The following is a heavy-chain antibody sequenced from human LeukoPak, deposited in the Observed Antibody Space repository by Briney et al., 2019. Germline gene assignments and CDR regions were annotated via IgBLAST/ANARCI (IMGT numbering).Heavy chain of an antibody. V-gene: IGHV4-34*01. CDR1: GGSFSGYD. D-gene: IGHD5-24*01. CDR3: ARGLGWKVATMGLFYMDV. CDR2: INHGGDT. Sequence: SGTLSLTCGVNGGSFSGYDWSWVRQTPGKGLEWIGEINHGGDTNYNPSLKSRVTMSIDTSKKQLFLKVKSVTAADTAVYYCARGLGWKVATMGLFYMDVWGDGTTVTVSS. J-gene: IGHJ6*03.